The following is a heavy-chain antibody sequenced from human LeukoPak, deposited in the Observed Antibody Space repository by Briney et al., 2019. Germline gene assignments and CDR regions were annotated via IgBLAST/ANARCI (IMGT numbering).Heavy chain of an antibody. CDR3: ARHEDDSSGYYYLDFAY. CDR2: IYYSGST. V-gene: IGHV4-59*08. J-gene: IGHJ4*02. CDR1: GGSISSYY. Sequence: SETLSLTCTVSGGSISSYYWSWIRQPPGKGLEWIGYIYYSGSTNYNPSLKSRVTISVDTSKNQFSLKLSSVTAADTPVYYCARHEDDSSGYYYLDFAYWGQGTLVTVSS. D-gene: IGHD3-22*01.